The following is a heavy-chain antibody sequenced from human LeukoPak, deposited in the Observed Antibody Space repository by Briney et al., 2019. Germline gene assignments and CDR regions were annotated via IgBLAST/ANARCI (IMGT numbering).Heavy chain of an antibody. D-gene: IGHD5-24*01. CDR2: INPNSGGT. J-gene: IGHJ3*02. CDR1: GYTFTGYY. Sequence: ASVKVSCKAYGYTFTGYYINWVRQAPGQGLEWMGRINPNSGGTNYAQKFQGRVTMTRDTSISTAYMELSRLRSDDTAVYYCARVGDGLNDAFDIWGRGTMVTVSS. V-gene: IGHV1-2*06. CDR3: ARVGDGLNDAFDI.